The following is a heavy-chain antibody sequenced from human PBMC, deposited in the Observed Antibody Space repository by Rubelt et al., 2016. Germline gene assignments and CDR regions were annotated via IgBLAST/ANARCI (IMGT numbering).Heavy chain of an antibody. CDR1: GFTVSTNY. Sequence: EVQLVEAGGGLVQPGGSLRLSCAASGFTVSTNYMSWVRQVPGKGLEWVSLTYSGGSTYSADSVKGRFTISRDNSKNMLYRQIISRVAWDTAVYYCASPGDYSGSSRFPFVYWGQGTLVAVSS. CDR2: TYSGGST. CDR3: ASPGDYSGSSRFPFVY. V-gene: IGHV3-53*01. D-gene: IGHD1-26*01. J-gene: IGHJ4*02.